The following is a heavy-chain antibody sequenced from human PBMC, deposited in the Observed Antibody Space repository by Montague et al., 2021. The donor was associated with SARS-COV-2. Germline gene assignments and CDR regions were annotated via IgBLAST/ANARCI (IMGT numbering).Heavy chain of an antibody. D-gene: IGHD4-23*01. CDR1: GGSISSGGYY. CDR3: ARAVETTVVTRFDY. Sequence: TLSLTCTVSGGSISSGGYYWSWIRQHPGKGLEWIGYIYYSGSAYYNPSLKSRVTISVDTSKNQFSLKLTSVTAADTAVYYCARAVETTVVTRFDYWGQGTLVTVSS. V-gene: IGHV4-31*03. J-gene: IGHJ4*02. CDR2: IYYSGSA.